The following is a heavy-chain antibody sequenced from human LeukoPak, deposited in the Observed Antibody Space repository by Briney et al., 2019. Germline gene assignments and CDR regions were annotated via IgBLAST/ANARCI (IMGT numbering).Heavy chain of an antibody. Sequence: GGSLRLSCAASGFTFSTYGMHWVRQAPGKGLEWVAFIRSDGSNKYYADSVKGRFTISRDNSENTLYLQMNSLRTEDTAVYYCARRAGAYSHPYDYWGQGTLVTVSS. J-gene: IGHJ4*02. CDR2: IRSDGSNK. D-gene: IGHD4/OR15-4a*01. V-gene: IGHV3-30*02. CDR3: ARRAGAYSHPYDY. CDR1: GFTFSTYG.